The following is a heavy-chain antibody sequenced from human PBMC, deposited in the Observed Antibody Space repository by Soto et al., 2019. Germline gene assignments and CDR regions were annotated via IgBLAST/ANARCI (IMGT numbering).Heavy chain of an antibody. CDR1: GYSFTGYS. CDR2: IIPKNGTT. Sequence: EASVKVSCKASGYSFTGYSMHWVRQAPGQGLEWMGWIIPKNGTTNYAQKFQGRVTITADESTSTAYMELSSLRSEDTAVYYCARGGYGDNSMGYWGQGTLVTVSS. J-gene: IGHJ4*02. V-gene: IGHV1-69*13. CDR3: ARGGYGDNSMGY. D-gene: IGHD4-17*01.